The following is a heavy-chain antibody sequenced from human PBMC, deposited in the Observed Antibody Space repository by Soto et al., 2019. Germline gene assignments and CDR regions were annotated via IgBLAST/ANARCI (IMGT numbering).Heavy chain of an antibody. J-gene: IGHJ4*02. D-gene: IGHD2-2*01. CDR1: GGSISSGDYY. CDR2: IYYSGST. Sequence: PSETLSLTCTVSGGSISSGDYYWSWIRQPPGKGLEWIGYIYYSGSTYYNPSLKSRVTISVDTSKNQFSLKLSSVTAADTAVYYCARVLAVPAAIVDYWGQGTLVTVSS. V-gene: IGHV4-30-4*01. CDR3: ARVLAVPAAIVDY.